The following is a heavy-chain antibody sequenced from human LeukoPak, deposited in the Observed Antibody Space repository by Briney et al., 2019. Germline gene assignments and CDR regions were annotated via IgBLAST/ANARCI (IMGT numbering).Heavy chain of an antibody. V-gene: IGHV1-3*03. Sequence: ASVKVSCKASGYTFTSYAMHWVRQAPGQRLEWMGWINAGNGNTKYSQEFQGRVTITRDTSASTAYMELSSLRSEDMAVYYCARAMVETYYYDSSGYYLNWFDPWGQGTLVTVSS. CDR2: INAGNGNT. CDR3: ARAMVETYYYDSSGYYLNWFDP. J-gene: IGHJ5*02. CDR1: GYTFTSYA. D-gene: IGHD3-22*01.